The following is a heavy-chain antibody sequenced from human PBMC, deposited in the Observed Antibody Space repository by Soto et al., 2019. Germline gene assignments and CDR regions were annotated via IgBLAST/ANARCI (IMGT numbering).Heavy chain of an antibody. CDR2: IGVARDP. J-gene: IGHJ3*02. V-gene: IGHV3-13*05. Sequence: SLKISGASCGFTFSNFDSHWVRQVPGKGLEWVSAIGVARDPYYLGSVKGRFTISRDNSKSTLYLQMNSLRAEDTAVYFCAKEGGGYEGRSARDAFDIWGQGTMVTVSS. D-gene: IGHD5-12*01. CDR3: AKEGGGYEGRSARDAFDI. CDR1: GFTFSNFD.